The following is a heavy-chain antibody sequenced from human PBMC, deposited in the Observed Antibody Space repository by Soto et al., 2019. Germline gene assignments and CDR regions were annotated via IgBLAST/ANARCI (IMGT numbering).Heavy chain of an antibody. D-gene: IGHD2-15*01. J-gene: IGHJ4*02. V-gene: IGHV3-23*01. CDR2: INCCGGAR. CDR1: GFTFSAYT. CDR3: TKDRQRDGIWTFDY. Sequence: GGSLRLSCAASGFTFSAYTMNWVRQAPGKGLEWVSGINCCGGARYYADFAKGRFTISRDDSKNMLFLQMSSLRVEDTAVYYCTKDRQRDGIWTFDYWGQGALVTVSS.